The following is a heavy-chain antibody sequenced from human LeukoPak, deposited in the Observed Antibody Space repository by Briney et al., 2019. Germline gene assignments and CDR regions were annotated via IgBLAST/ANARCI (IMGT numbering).Heavy chain of an antibody. Sequence: SETLSLTCAVYGGSFSGYYWSWIRQPPGKGLEWIWEINHSGSTNYNPSLKSRVTISVDTSKNQFSLKLSSVTAADTAVYYCARGLYSRSSGRHFDYWGQGTLVTVSS. J-gene: IGHJ4*02. CDR2: INHSGST. CDR3: ARGLYSRSSGRHFDY. CDR1: GGSFSGYY. V-gene: IGHV4-34*01. D-gene: IGHD6-19*01.